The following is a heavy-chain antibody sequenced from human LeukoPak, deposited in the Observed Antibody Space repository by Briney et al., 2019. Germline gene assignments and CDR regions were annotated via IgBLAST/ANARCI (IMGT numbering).Heavy chain of an antibody. D-gene: IGHD6-13*01. V-gene: IGHV3-30*18. CDR3: AKEGTAQISTWYDY. CDR2: VSYEGKSQ. Sequence: PGRSLRLSCATSGFTFSNYGMHWVRQAPGKGLKWVAVVSYEGKSQYYADSVRGRFTISRDNSKNTLYLQMNSLRGEDAAVYYCAKEGTAQISTWYDYWGQGTLVTVSS. CDR1: GFTFSNYG. J-gene: IGHJ4*02.